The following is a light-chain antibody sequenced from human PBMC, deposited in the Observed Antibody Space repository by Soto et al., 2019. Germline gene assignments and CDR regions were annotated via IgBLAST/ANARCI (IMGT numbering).Light chain of an antibody. Sequence: QSALTQPASVSGSPGQSITISCTGTSSDVGGYNYVSWYQQHPGKAPKLMIYDVSNRPSGVSNRFSGSKSGNTASLTISGLQAEDEADYYCISYTSGSTPHVVFGGDTKLTVL. V-gene: IGLV2-14*01. CDR3: ISYTSGSTPHVV. CDR2: DVS. CDR1: SSDVGGYNY. J-gene: IGLJ2*01.